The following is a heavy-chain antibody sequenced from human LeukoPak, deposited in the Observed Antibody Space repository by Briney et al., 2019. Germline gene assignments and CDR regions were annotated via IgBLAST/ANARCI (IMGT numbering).Heavy chain of an antibody. CDR3: ARVDLPGGDGYGMDV. CDR2: IYYSGST. CDR1: GGSISSYY. Sequence: SETLSLTCTVSGGSISSYYWSWIRQPPGKGLEWIGYIYYSGSTNYNPSLKSRVTISVHTSKNQFSLKLSSVTAADTAVYYCARVDLPGGDGYGMDVWGQGTTVTVSS. V-gene: IGHV4-59*08. J-gene: IGHJ6*02. D-gene: IGHD2-21*02.